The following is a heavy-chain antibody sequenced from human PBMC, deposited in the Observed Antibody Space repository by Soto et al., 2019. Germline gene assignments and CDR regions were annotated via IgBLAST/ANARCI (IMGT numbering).Heavy chain of an antibody. D-gene: IGHD3-10*01. J-gene: IGHJ5*02. CDR2: IKQSGSDR. CDR3: ASVKSWAVSP. V-gene: IGHV3-7*01. CDR1: GFTFSSYW. Sequence: EVQLVESGGDLVQPGGSLGLSCAASGFTFSSYWMSWVRLAPGKGLEWVAHIKQSGSDRYYVDSVRGRFTISRDNAKNSLYLQMNSLRVEDTAMYYCASVKSWAVSPWGQGTLVTVSS.